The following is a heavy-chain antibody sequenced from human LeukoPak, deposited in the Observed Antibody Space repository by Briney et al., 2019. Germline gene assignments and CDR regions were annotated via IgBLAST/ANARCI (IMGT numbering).Heavy chain of an antibody. CDR2: VYTSGTT. V-gene: IGHV4-4*07. Sequence: PSETLSLTCTVSGGSISGYYWSWFRQPAGKGLEWIGRVYTSGTTNYNPSLKSRVTMSIDTSRNQFPLKLTSVTAADTAVYYCARTLGYCSGGSCSGDYWGQGTLVTVSS. D-gene: IGHD2-15*01. J-gene: IGHJ4*02. CDR1: GGSISGYY. CDR3: ARTLGYCSGGSCSGDY.